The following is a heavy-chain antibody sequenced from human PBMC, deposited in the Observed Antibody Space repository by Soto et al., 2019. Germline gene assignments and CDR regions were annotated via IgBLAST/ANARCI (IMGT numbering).Heavy chain of an antibody. D-gene: IGHD2-15*01. Sequence: GESLKISCKGSGYSFTSYWIGWVRQMPGKGLEWMGIIYPGDSDTRYSPSFQGQVTISADKSISTAYLQWSSLKASDTAMYYCARHLPQGCSGGSCYAYYYYMDVWGKGTTVTVSS. CDR3: ARHLPQGCSGGSCYAYYYYMDV. CDR2: IYPGDSDT. CDR1: GYSFTSYW. J-gene: IGHJ6*03. V-gene: IGHV5-51*01.